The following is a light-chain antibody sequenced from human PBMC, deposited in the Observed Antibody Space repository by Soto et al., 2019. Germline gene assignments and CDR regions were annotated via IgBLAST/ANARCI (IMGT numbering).Light chain of an antibody. V-gene: IGKV1-12*01. J-gene: IGKJ2*01. CDR2: DSS. CDR3: QQTDHFPHT. CDR1: QGISNC. Sequence: DVPMTQSPSSVSASIGDTFTITCRASQGISNCLAWYQQKPGKAPTLLVYDSSNLQSGVPSRFSGSGSGTDFSPTISSLQPEDFATYYCQQTDHFPHTFGQGTKLEIK.